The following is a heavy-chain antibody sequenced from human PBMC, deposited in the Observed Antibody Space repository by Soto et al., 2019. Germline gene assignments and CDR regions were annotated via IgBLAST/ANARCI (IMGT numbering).Heavy chain of an antibody. D-gene: IGHD3-22*01. Sequence: SETLSLTCAVYGGSFSGYYWSWIRQPPGKGLEWIGEINHSGSTNYNPSLKSRVTISVDTSKNQFSLKLSSVTAADTAVYYCARGGQSKDSSGCDYWGQGTLVTVSS. CDR3: ARGGQSKDSSGCDY. J-gene: IGHJ4*02. CDR2: INHSGST. CDR1: GGSFSGYY. V-gene: IGHV4-34*01.